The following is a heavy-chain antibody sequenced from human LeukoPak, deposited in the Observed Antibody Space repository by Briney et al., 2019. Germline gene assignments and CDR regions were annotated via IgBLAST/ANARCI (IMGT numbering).Heavy chain of an antibody. CDR2: ISGASDYT. Sequence: GGSLRLSCAASGFIFSDYYMSWIRQAPGKGLEWVSYISGASDYTKYADSVRGRFTIFRDNAKNLLYLQMNSLRDEDTAVYYCARDGLSYGWYSWGQGTMVTVSS. CDR3: ARDGLSYGWYS. V-gene: IGHV3-11*06. J-gene: IGHJ3*01. CDR1: GFIFSDYY. D-gene: IGHD6-19*01.